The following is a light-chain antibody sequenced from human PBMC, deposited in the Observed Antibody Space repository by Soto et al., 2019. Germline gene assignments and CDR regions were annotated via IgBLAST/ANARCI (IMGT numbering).Light chain of an antibody. J-gene: IGLJ1*01. V-gene: IGLV2-23*01. CDR1: SSDVGTYNL. Sequence: QSVLTQPASVSGSPGQSITISCTGTSSDVGTYNLVSWYQHHPGKAPKLMIYEGSKRPSGVSNRFSGSKSGNTASLTISSLQAEDEADYYCCSYAGSSTYVFGTGTKLTVL. CDR3: CSYAGSSTYV. CDR2: EGS.